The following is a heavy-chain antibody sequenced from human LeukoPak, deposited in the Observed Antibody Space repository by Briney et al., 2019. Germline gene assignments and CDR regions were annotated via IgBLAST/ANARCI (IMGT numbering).Heavy chain of an antibody. V-gene: IGHV3-11*04. Sequence: KPGGSLRLSCTVSGFTLSNHYMTWIRQAPGKGLEYISYLSNTGSDIFYADSVKGRFTISRDNAKNMLYLQVNSLRAEDTAVYYCARDGHYTIYELRFDYWGQGALVTVSS. CDR3: ARDGHYTIYELRFDY. CDR2: LSNTGSDI. D-gene: IGHD5/OR15-5a*01. CDR1: GFTLSNHY. J-gene: IGHJ4*02.